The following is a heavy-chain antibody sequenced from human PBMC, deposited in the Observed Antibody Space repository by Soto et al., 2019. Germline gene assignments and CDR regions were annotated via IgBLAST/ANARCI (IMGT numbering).Heavy chain of an antibody. J-gene: IGHJ4*02. CDR1: GFTFSDYY. D-gene: IGHD2-15*01. CDR3: ARHLGCSSGICHYTFDY. CDR2: ISSSGTTI. Sequence: GGSLRLSCTASGFTFSDYYMNWIRQAPGKGLEWVSYISSSGTTIYYADSVRGRFTISRDNAKNSLYLQMNSLRAEDTAVYYCARHLGCSSGICHYTFDYWGQGTLVTVSS. V-gene: IGHV3-11*01.